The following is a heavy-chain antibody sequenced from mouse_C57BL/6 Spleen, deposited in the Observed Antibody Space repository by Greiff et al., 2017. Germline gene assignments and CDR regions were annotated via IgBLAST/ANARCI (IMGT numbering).Heavy chain of an antibody. V-gene: IGHV1-42*01. D-gene: IGHD2-1*01. CDR2: INPSTGGT. CDR1: GYSFTGYY. J-gene: IGHJ2*01. CDR3: ARDGNYGY. Sequence: EVQLQQSGPELVKPGASVKISCKASGYSFTGYYMNWVKQSPEKSLEWIGEINPSTGGTTYNQKFKAKATLTVDKSSSTAYMQLKSLTSEDSAVYYCARDGNYGYWGQGTTLTVSS.